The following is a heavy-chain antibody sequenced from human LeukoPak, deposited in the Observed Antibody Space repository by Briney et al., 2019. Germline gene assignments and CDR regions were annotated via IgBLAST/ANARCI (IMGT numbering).Heavy chain of an antibody. Sequence: GGSLRLSCAASGFTFSSYGMHWVRQAPGKGLEWVAVIWYDGSEKYYVDSVKGRFTISRDNAKNSLYLQMNSLRVEDAAVYYCASRGWYQQDWGLGTLVTVSS. CDR1: GFTFSSYG. D-gene: IGHD2-15*01. CDR3: ASRGWYQQD. V-gene: IGHV3-33*03. CDR2: IWYDGSEK. J-gene: IGHJ4*02.